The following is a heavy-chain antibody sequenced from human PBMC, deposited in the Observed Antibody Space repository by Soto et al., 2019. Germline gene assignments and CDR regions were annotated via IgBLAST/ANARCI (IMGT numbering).Heavy chain of an antibody. V-gene: IGHV3-30*18. Sequence: GGSLRLSCAASGFTFSSYGMHWVRQAPGKGLEWVAVISYDGSNKYYADSVKGRFTISRDNSKNTLYLQMNSLRAEDTAVYYCANAGSYYCSSTSCYDDYYYGMDVWGQGTTVTVSS. CDR3: ANAGSYYCSSTSCYDDYYYGMDV. D-gene: IGHD2-2*01. CDR2: ISYDGSNK. CDR1: GFTFSSYG. J-gene: IGHJ6*02.